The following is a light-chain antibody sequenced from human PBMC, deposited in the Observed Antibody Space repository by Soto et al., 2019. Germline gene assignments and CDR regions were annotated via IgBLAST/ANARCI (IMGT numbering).Light chain of an antibody. CDR3: QQLNSYPRT. V-gene: IGKV1-5*03. CDR1: QSISIW. Sequence: DIQMTQSPSTLSASVGDRVTITCRASQSISIWLAWYQQKPGKAPKLLIYKASTLESGVPSRFSGSGSETEFTLTISSMQPEDFATYYCQQLNSYPRTFGQGSKVEIK. J-gene: IGKJ1*01. CDR2: KAS.